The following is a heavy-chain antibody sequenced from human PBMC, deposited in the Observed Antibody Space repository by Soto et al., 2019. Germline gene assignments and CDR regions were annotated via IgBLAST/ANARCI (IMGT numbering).Heavy chain of an antibody. CDR2: ISYDGSNK. CDR3: AKDLYGWIQTAPDY. Sequence: QVQLVESGGGVVQPGRSLRLSCAASGFTFSSYGMHWVRQAPGKGLEWVAVISYDGSNKYYADSVKGRFTISKDNSKKTRYQQINSLRADETAVYYCAKDLYGWIQTAPDYWGQGTLVTVSS. CDR1: GFTFSSYG. J-gene: IGHJ4*02. V-gene: IGHV3-30*18. D-gene: IGHD5-18*01.